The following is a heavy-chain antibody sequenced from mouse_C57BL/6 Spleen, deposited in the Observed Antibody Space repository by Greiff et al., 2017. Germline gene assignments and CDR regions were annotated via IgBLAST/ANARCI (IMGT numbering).Heavy chain of an antibody. V-gene: IGHV1-63*01. CDR2: IYPGGGYP. J-gene: IGHJ1*03. Sequence: QVQLQQSVAELVRPGTSVKMSCKASGYTITNYWIGWAKQRPGHGLEWIGDIYPGGGYPNYTEKFQGKAPLTADKSSGTAYLQFSSLTSEDAAIYYCARRRITTVDWYFDVWGTGTTGTVAS. CDR3: ARRRITTVDWYFDV. CDR1: GYTITNYW. D-gene: IGHD1-1*01.